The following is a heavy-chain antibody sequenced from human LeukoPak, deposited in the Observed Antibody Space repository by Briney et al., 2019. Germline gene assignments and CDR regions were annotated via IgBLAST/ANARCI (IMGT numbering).Heavy chain of an antibody. CDR1: GYTFTSYY. Sequence: GASVMVSCTASGYTFTSYYMHWVRQAPGQGLESMGIINPSGGSTSYAQKFQGRITMTRDTSTSTVYMELSSLRSEDTAVYYCARGGIASGSYYRIFDYWGQGTLVTVSS. J-gene: IGHJ4*02. V-gene: IGHV1-46*01. CDR3: ARGGIASGSYYRIFDY. CDR2: INPSGGST. D-gene: IGHD3-10*01.